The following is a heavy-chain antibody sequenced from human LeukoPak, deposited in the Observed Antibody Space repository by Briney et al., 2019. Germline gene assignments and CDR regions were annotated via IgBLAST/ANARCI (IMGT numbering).Heavy chain of an antibody. CDR2: ISAYNGNT. CDR1: GYTFTSYG. D-gene: IGHD6-6*01. J-gene: IGHJ6*03. V-gene: IGHV1-18*01. CDR3: ARDSVASSSKYYYYYMDV. Sequence: ASVKVSCKASGYTFTSYGISWVRQAPGQGLEWMGWISAYNGNTNYAQKLQGRVTMTTDTSTSTAYMELRSLRSDDTAVYYCARDSVASSSKYYYYYMDVWGKGTTVTVSS.